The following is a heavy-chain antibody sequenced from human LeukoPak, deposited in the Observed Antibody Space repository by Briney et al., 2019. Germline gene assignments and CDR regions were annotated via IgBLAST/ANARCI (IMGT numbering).Heavy chain of an antibody. V-gene: IGHV3-33*01. CDR2: IWYDGSNK. J-gene: IGHJ4*02. CDR1: GFTFSSYG. D-gene: IGHD3-22*01. Sequence: PGGSLRLSCAASGFTFSSYGMHWVRQAPGKGLEWVAVIWYDGSNKYYADSVKGRFTISRDNSKNTLYLQMNSLRAEDTAVYYCARDDYYDSSGYPLFFDYRGQGTLVTVSS. CDR3: ARDDYYDSSGYPLFFDY.